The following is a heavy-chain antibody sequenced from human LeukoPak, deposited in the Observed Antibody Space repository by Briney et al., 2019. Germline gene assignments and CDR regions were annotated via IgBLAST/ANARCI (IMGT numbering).Heavy chain of an antibody. J-gene: IGHJ5*02. CDR1: GGSISSYY. CDR2: IYYSGNT. V-gene: IGHV4-59*08. CDR3: ARHSTLFDP. Sequence: SETLSLTCTVSGGSISSYYWIWIRQPPGKGLEWIGYIYYSGNTDYNPSLKSRVTISVDTSKNQFSLKLTSVTAADTAVYYCARHSTLFDPWGQGTLVTVSS.